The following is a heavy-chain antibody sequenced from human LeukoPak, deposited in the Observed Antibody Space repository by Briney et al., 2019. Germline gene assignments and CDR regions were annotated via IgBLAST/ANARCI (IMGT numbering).Heavy chain of an antibody. Sequence: GGSLRLSCAASGFTFSSYEMNWVRQAPGKGLEWVSYISSSGSTIYYADSVKDRFTISRDNAKNSLYLQMNSLRAEDTAVYYCARDSRSYDILTGYYNVVPAYYFDYWGQGTLVTVSS. CDR2: ISSSGSTI. CDR3: ARDSRSYDILTGYYNVVPAYYFDY. V-gene: IGHV3-48*03. D-gene: IGHD3-9*01. CDR1: GFTFSSYE. J-gene: IGHJ4*02.